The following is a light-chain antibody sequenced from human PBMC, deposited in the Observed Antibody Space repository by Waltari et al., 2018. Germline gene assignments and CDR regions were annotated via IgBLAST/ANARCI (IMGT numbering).Light chain of an antibody. CDR2: KAS. CDR1: QTIRSW. V-gene: IGKV1-5*03. CDR3: QQYDSYPWT. J-gene: IGKJ1*01. Sequence: DIQMTQSPSTLSASVGDRVTITCRARQTIRSWLAWYQHKPGKAPKLLIYKASNLESGVPSSFSGSGSGTEFTLTVSSLQPDDFATYYCQQYDSYPWTFGQGTKVEI.